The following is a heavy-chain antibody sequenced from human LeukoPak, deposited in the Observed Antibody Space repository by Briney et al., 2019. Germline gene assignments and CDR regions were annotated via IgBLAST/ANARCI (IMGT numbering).Heavy chain of an antibody. CDR3: AIVFVVVEPAGDYYYYGMDV. D-gene: IGHD2-15*01. J-gene: IGHJ6*02. CDR2: INTNIGNA. CDR1: GYTLTRYA. V-gene: IGHV7-4-1*02. Sequence: ASVKVSCKASGYTLTRYAVNWVRQAPGQGLEWMGWINTNIGNATYAQGFTGRFVFSLDTSVSTAYLQVSRLKAEDTAVYYCAIVFVVVEPAGDYYYYGMDVWGQGTTVTVSS.